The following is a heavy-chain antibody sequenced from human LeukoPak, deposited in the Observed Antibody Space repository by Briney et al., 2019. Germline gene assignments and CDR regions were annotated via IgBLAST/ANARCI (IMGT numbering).Heavy chain of an antibody. V-gene: IGHV3-48*02. CDR1: RFTFSSYD. CDR2: ISSSSRAT. Sequence: GGSLRLSCVASRFTFSSYDMIWVRQPPGKGLEWVSYISSSSRATYYADSVKGRFTISRDNGNMNSLFLQMSSLRDDDTAVYYCARDVRYFPDWGQGTLVVVSS. J-gene: IGHJ4*02. D-gene: IGHD3-9*01. CDR3: ARDVRYFPD.